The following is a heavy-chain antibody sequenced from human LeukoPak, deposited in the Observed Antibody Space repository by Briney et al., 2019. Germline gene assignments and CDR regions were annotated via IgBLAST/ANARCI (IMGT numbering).Heavy chain of an antibody. CDR2: ISENI. CDR3: VREIGRPKTFYFDS. J-gene: IGHJ4*02. V-gene: IGHV3-69-1*01. CDR1: GFVFSRDN. Sequence: GGSLRLSCTASGFVFSRDNMNWVRQAPEKGLEWVSHISENIYHADSVKGRFTISRDNAKNSLYLQMSNLRAEDTAMYYCVREIGRPKTFYFDSWGRGTLVIVSS.